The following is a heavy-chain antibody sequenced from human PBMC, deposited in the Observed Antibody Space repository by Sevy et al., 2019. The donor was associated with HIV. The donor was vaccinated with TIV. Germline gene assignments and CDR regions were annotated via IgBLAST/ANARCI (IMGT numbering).Heavy chain of an antibody. CDR3: AREGCTRPHDY. V-gene: IGHV3-23*01. J-gene: IGHJ4*02. Sequence: GGSLRLSCAVSGFNFNIYSMSWVRQAPGKGLEWVSTLSFGCGKINYADSVKGRFIISRDDTKNTLYLQMNSLRAEDTAVYFCAREGCTRPHDYWGQGTLVTVSS. D-gene: IGHD2-8*01. CDR2: LSFGCGKI. CDR1: GFNFNIYS.